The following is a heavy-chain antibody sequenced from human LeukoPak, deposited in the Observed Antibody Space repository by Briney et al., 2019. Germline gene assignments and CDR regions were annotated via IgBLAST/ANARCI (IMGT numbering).Heavy chain of an antibody. CDR2: ISSSSSYI. D-gene: IGHD1-26*01. Sequence: GGSLRLSCAASGFTFSSYWMHWVRQAPGKGLEWVSSISSSSSYIYYADSVKGRFTISRDNAKNSLYLQMNSLRAEDTAVYYCARLTVGATDYYYYYMDVWGKGTTVTVSS. CDR3: ARLTVGATDYYYYYMDV. CDR1: GFTFSSYW. V-gene: IGHV3-21*01. J-gene: IGHJ6*03.